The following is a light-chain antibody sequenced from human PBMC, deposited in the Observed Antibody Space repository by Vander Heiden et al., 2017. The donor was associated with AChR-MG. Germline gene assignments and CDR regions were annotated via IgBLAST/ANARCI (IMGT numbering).Light chain of an antibody. Sequence: QSALIRPPSASGSPGQSVTISCTGTSSDIIGNNYVTWYQQHPGKAPKLMIYDVSKRPSGVPDRSSGSKSGNTASLTVCGLQSEDEADYYCSSYAGSNNWLFGGGTKLTVL. CDR1: SSDIIGNNY. CDR2: DVS. CDR3: SSYAGSNNWL. J-gene: IGLJ2*01. V-gene: IGLV2-8*01.